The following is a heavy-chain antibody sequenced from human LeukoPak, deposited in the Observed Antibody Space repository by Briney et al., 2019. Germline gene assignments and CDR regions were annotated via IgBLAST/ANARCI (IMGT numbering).Heavy chain of an antibody. V-gene: IGHV1-69*13. CDR3: ARDPGTTGTTWLFGAGYYYYGMDV. CDR2: IIPIFGTA. J-gene: IGHJ6*02. CDR1: GGTFSSYA. Sequence: ASVKVSCKASGGTFSSYAISWVRQAPGQGLEWMGGIIPIFGTANYAQKFQGRVTITADESTSTAYMELRSLRSDDTAVYYCARDPGTTGTTWLFGAGYYYYGMDVWGQGTTVTVSS. D-gene: IGHD1-1*01.